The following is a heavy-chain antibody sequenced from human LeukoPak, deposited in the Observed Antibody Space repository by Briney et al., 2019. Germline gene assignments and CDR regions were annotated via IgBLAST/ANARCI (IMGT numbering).Heavy chain of an antibody. D-gene: IGHD6-6*01. Sequence: GGSLRLSCAASGFTFSSYAMSWVRQAPGKGLEWVSAISGSGGSTYYPDSVKGRFTISRDNSKNTLYLQMNSLRAEDTAVYYCAKGGSPYSCSSVWGQGTLVTVSS. CDR2: ISGSGGST. CDR3: AKGGSPYSCSSV. CDR1: GFTFSSYA. J-gene: IGHJ4*02. V-gene: IGHV3-23*01.